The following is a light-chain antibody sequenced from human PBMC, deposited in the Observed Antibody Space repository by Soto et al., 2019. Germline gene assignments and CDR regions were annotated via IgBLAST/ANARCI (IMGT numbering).Light chain of an antibody. V-gene: IGKV1-12*01. CDR1: QGISGW. J-gene: IGKJ1*01. CDR2: ATS. CDR3: QQATSFPWT. Sequence: DIQMTQSPSSVSASVGDRVTITCRASQGISGWLAWYQQKPGKAPKLLIYATSTLQSGVPSRFSGSGSGTDFTLTIRSLQPEDCATYYCQQATSFPWTFGQGTKVEVK.